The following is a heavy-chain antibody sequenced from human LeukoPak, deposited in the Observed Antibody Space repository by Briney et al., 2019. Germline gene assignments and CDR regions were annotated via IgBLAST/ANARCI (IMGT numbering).Heavy chain of an antibody. CDR3: ARDVSWIYYYYYIDV. J-gene: IGHJ6*03. CDR1: GYSISSGYY. D-gene: IGHD2-15*01. CDR2: IYHSGST. V-gene: IGHV4-38-2*02. Sequence: SETLSLTCTVSGYSISSGYYWGWIRQPPGKGLEWIGSIYHSGSTYYNPSLKSRVTISVDTSKNQFSLKLSSVTAADTAVYYCARDVSWIYYYYYIDVWGKGTTVTVSS.